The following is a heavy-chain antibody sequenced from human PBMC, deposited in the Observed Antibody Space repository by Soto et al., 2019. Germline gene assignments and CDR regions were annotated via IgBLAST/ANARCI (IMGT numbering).Heavy chain of an antibody. Sequence: SETLSLTCAVYGGSFSGYYWSWIRQPAGKGLEWIGRIYSSGSTLYNPSLKSRVTMSVDTSKNQFSLKLSSVTAADTAVYLCAGGAAADFFDYWGQGTLVTVSS. CDR1: GGSFSGYY. CDR2: IYSSGST. J-gene: IGHJ4*02. V-gene: IGHV4-59*10. D-gene: IGHD6-13*01. CDR3: AGGAAADFFDY.